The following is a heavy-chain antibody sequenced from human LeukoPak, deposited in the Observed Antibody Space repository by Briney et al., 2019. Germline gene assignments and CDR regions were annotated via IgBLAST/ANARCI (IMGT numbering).Heavy chain of an antibody. D-gene: IGHD2-15*01. V-gene: IGHV3-9*01. J-gene: IGHJ2*01. CDR2: ISWNSGSI. CDR1: GFTFDDYA. CDR3: AKNGCSGGSCYLGWYFDL. Sequence: QTGGSLRLSCAASGFTFDDYAMHWVRQAPGKGLEWFSGISWNSGSIGYADSVKGRFTISRDNAKNSLYLQMNSLRAEDTALYYCAKNGCSGGSCYLGWYFDLWGRGTLVTVSS.